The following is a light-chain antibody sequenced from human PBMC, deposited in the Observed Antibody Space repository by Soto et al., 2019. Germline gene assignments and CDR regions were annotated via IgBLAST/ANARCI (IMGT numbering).Light chain of an antibody. Sequence: ETVLTQSPGTLSLSPGERATLFCRASQSVSNNYLAWYQQKPGQAPRLLIYGASSRATGIPDRFSGSGSWKDFSLNISRLEPEDSSVYYCQQHGTSPPSWTFGQGTKVEIK. J-gene: IGKJ1*01. CDR2: GAS. CDR1: QSVSNNY. CDR3: QQHGTSPPSWT. V-gene: IGKV3-20*01.